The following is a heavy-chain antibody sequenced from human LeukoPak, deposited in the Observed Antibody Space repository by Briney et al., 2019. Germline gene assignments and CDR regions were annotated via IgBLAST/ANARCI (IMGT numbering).Heavy chain of an antibody. D-gene: IGHD6-19*01. V-gene: IGHV3-11*06. CDR1: GFTFSDYY. CDR2: ISSSSSYT. Sequence: GGSLRLSCAASGFTFSDYYMSWLRQAAGKGLEWVSYISSSSSYTNYADSVKGRFTISRDNAKNSLYLQMNSLRAEDTAVYYCASNVAGKGDYWGQGTLVTVSS. CDR3: ASNVAGKGDY. J-gene: IGHJ4*02.